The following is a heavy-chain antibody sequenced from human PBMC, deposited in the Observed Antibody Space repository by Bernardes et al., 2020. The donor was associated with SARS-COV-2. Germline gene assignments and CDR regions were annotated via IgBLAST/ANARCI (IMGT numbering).Heavy chain of an antibody. CDR3: ARVGYSSSLSPIDC. V-gene: IGHV4-39*01. CDR2: MYYSGST. Sequence: SEPLSLTCTVSGGSMTSSPDDWGWLRQPPGKELEWIGSMYYSGSTHYNPSLKSRVTISVDTSKNQFSLKLSSVTAADTAVYYCARVGYSSSLSPIDCWGQGTLVTVSS. CDR1: GGSMTSSPDD. J-gene: IGHJ4*02. D-gene: IGHD6-13*01.